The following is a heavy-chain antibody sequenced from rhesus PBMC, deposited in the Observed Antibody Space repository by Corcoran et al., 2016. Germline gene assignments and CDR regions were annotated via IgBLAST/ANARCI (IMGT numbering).Heavy chain of an antibody. V-gene: IGHV4-127*01. CDR3: VRVYSGHYYAQFHFDS. J-gene: IGHJ4*01. Sequence: QVQLEESGPGLVKPSETLSLTCAVSGLSRSSDYGWGWIRQAPGEGLAWIGYVGGSGSSSIFRPSLKSLGSISKDTSKNTFFLWVTSVTAADTAVYYCVRVYSGHYYAQFHFDSWGQGVLVTVSS. CDR2: VGGSGSSS. CDR1: GLSRSSDYG. D-gene: IGHD6-25*01.